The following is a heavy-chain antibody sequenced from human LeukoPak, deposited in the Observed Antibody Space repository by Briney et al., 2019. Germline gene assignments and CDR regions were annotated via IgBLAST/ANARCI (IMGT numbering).Heavy chain of an antibody. CDR3: AKYEGSTGAFDI. J-gene: IGHJ3*02. CDR2: ISWSSGNV. CDR1: GFTFDGYA. D-gene: IGHD3-9*01. Sequence: GGSLRLSCAASGFTFDGYAMHWVRQAPGKGLEWVSTISWSSGNVGYADSMKGRFIISRDNAKNSLYLQMNSLRAEDTALYYCAKYEGSTGAFDIWGQGIMVTVSS. V-gene: IGHV3-9*01.